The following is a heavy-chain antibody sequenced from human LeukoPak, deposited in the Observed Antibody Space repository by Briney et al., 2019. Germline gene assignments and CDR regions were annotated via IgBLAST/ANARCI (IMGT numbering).Heavy chain of an antibody. V-gene: IGHV4-61*02. D-gene: IGHD3-3*01. J-gene: IGHJ6*04. CDR3: ARGTIFSV. Sequence: SETLSLTCTVSGGSISSGSCYWSWIRQPAGKGLEWIGRIYTSGSTNYNPSLKSRVTISVDTSKNQFSLKLSSVTAADTAVYYCARGTIFSVWGKGTTVTVSS. CDR1: GGSISSGSCY. CDR2: IYTSGST.